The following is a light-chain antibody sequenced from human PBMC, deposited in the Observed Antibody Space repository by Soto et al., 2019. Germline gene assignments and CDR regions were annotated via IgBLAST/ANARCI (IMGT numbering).Light chain of an antibody. J-gene: IGKJ1*01. CDR3: QQSYSTPPLT. V-gene: IGKV1-39*01. CDR2: AAS. Sequence: DIQMTQSPSSLSASLGGRVNITYRASQSIVTYLNWYLQKPGKAPKLLIYAASNLQSGVPSRFSGSGSGTDFTLTISSLQPEDFATYFCQQSYSTPPLTFGQGTQVDIK. CDR1: QSIVTY.